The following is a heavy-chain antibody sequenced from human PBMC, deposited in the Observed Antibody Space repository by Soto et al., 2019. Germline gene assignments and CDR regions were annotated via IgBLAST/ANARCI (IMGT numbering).Heavy chain of an antibody. CDR2: ISGSGGST. D-gene: IGHD3-3*01. J-gene: IGHJ6*02. CDR1: GFTFSSYA. V-gene: IGHV3-23*01. CDR3: AKDIVNFWSGSGYYYYGMDV. Sequence: EVQLLESGGGLVQPGGSLRLSCAASGFTFSSYAMSWVRQAPGKGLEWVSAISGSGGSTYYADSVKGRFTISRDNSKNTLYLQMNSLRAEDTAVYYCAKDIVNFWSGSGYYYYGMDVWGQGTTVTVSS.